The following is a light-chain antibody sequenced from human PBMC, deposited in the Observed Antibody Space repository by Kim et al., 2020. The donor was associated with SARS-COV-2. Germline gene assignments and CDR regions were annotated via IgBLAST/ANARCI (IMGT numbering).Light chain of an antibody. J-gene: IGLJ2*01. CDR3: SSYTTSNTRL. CDR2: DVT. V-gene: IGLV2-14*03. Sequence: QSITISCRGNSNDIGAYNSVSWYQQHPAKAPKLLIYDVTNLPSGVSIRFSGSKSGNTASLTISGLQAEDEADYYCSSYTTSNTRLFGGGTQLTVL. CDR1: SNDIGAYNS.